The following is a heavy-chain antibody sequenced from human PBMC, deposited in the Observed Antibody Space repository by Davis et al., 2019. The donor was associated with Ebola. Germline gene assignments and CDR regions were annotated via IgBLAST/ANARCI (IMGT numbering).Heavy chain of an antibody. CDR2: VRSHGSDD. V-gene: IGHV3-30*02. D-gene: IGHD2-21*02. J-gene: IGHJ4*02. CDR1: GFTFNIFD. CDR3: AGDSDDYYFDY. Sequence: GGSLRLSCAASGFTFNIFDMHWVRQAPGRGLEWVAFVRSHGSDDHYADSVKGRFTISRDNSKNTLYLQMNSLRPEDTAVYYCAGDSDDYYFDYWGQGTLVTVSS.